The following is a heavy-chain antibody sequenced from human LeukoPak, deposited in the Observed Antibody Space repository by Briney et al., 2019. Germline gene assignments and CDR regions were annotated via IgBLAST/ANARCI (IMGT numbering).Heavy chain of an antibody. V-gene: IGHV3-23*01. Sequence: PGGSLRLSCAASGFTFSSYGMHWVRQAPGKGLEWVSAISGSGGSTYSADSVKGRFTISRDNSKNTLYLQMNSLGAEDSAVYYCAKDGESGSYPDYWGQGTLVTVSS. D-gene: IGHD1-26*01. CDR2: ISGSGGST. J-gene: IGHJ4*02. CDR3: AKDGESGSYPDY. CDR1: GFTFSSYG.